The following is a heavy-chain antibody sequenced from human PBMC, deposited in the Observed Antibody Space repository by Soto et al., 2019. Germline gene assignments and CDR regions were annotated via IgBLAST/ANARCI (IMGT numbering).Heavy chain of an antibody. Sequence: QVQLQESGPGPVKPSETLSLTCTVSGGSISSYYWSWIRQPPGKGLEWIGYIYYSGSTNYNPSLKSRVTISVDTSKNQFSLKLSSVTAADTAVYYCARHNDATTLDPWGQGTLVTVSS. CDR3: ARHNDATTLDP. D-gene: IGHD1-1*01. J-gene: IGHJ5*02. CDR1: GGSISSYY. CDR2: IYYSGST. V-gene: IGHV4-59*08.